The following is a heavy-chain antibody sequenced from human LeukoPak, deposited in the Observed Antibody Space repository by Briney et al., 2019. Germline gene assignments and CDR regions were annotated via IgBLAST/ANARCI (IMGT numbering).Heavy chain of an antibody. D-gene: IGHD1-7*01. CDR3: ARDGQTGTTVY. Sequence: GGSLRLSCAASGFTFSSYAMSWVRQAPGKGLEWVSAISGSGGTTYYADSVKGRFTISRDNSKNTLYLQMNSLRAEDTAVYYCARDGQTGTTVYWGQGTLVTVSS. V-gene: IGHV3-23*01. CDR2: ISGSGGTT. J-gene: IGHJ4*02. CDR1: GFTFSSYA.